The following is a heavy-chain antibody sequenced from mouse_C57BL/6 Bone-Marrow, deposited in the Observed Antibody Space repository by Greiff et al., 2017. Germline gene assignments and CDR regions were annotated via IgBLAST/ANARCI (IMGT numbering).Heavy chain of an antibody. CDR1: GFSLTSYA. D-gene: IGHD1-1*01. CDR2: IWTGGGT. Sequence: QVQLQQSGPGLVAPSQSLSITCTVSGFSLTSYAISWVRPPPGKGLEWLGVIWTGGGTNYNSALKSRLSISKDNSKSQVFLKMNSLQTDDTARYYCARSLFITTVVAGGYYAMDYWGQGTSVTVSS. CDR3: ARSLFITTVVAGGYYAMDY. J-gene: IGHJ4*01. V-gene: IGHV2-9-1*01.